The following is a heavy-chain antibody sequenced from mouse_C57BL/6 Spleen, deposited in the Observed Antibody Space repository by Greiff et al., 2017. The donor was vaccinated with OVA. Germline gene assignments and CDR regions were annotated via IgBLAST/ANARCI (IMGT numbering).Heavy chain of an antibody. CDR3: ASFYDGYYVEAY. J-gene: IGHJ3*01. V-gene: IGHV3-6*01. Sequence: EVQLQESGPGLVKPSPSLSLTCSVPGYSIPSGYYWNWPRQFPGNKLEWLGSISYDGSNNYTPSLKNRISITRDTSKNQFFLKLNSVTTEDTATYYGASFYDGYYVEAYWGQGTLVTVSA. D-gene: IGHD2-3*01. CDR2: ISYDGSN. CDR1: GYSIPSGYY.